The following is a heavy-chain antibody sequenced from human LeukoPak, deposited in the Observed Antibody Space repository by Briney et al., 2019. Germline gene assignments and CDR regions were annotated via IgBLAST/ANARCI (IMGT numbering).Heavy chain of an antibody. J-gene: IGHJ4*02. V-gene: IGHV3-74*01. Sequence: GGSLRLSCAASGLTFSKYWMHWVRQAPGKGLVWVSRINSDGSSTTYADSVKGRFTISRDNAKNSLYLQMNSLRAEDTAVYYCARDLVRGVFPPLWGQGTLVTVSS. CDR2: INSDGSST. CDR1: GLTFSKYW. CDR3: ARDLVRGVFPPL. D-gene: IGHD3-10*01.